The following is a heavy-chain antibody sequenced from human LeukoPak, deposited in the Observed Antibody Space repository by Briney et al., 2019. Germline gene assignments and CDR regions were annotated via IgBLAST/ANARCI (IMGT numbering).Heavy chain of an antibody. Sequence: GGSLRLSCAASGFTVSSSYMSWVRQASGKGLEWVSLIYSAGSTYYADSVKGRFTISRDNSKNTLYLQMDSLRADDTAVYYCATGPSGVDAFDIWGQGTMVTVSS. V-gene: IGHV3-53*01. D-gene: IGHD1-14*01. CDR3: ATGPSGVDAFDI. CDR1: GFTVSSSY. CDR2: IYSAGST. J-gene: IGHJ3*02.